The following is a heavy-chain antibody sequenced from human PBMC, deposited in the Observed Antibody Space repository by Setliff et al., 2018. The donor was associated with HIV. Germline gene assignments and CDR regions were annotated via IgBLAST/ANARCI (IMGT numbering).Heavy chain of an antibody. CDR1: GFTFSDYS. V-gene: IGHV3-11*01. J-gene: IGHJ5*02. CDR3: VAGVLPHYFDIVGGDH. Sequence: PGGSLRLSCAASGFTFSDYSMTWIRQAPGKGLEWVSYILSRGSSKYYAASVKGRFTISRNDSENILYLQMNNLAFEDTALYYCVAGVLPHYFDIVGGDHWGQGTLVTVSS. CDR2: ILSRGSSK. D-gene: IGHD3-9*01.